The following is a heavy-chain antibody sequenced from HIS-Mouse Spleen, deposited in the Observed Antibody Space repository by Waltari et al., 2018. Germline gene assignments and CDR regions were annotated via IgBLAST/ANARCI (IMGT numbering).Heavy chain of an antibody. D-gene: IGHD2-21*02. CDR1: GYTFTGYY. Sequence: QVQLVQSGAEVKKPGASVKVSCKASGYTFTGYYMHWVRQAPGQGLEWMGWINPNRGATNKTQKFQGRVTMTRDTSISTAYMELSRLRSDDTAVYYCARDPGCGGDCYYFDYWGQGTLVTVSS. CDR3: ARDPGCGGDCYYFDY. J-gene: IGHJ4*02. V-gene: IGHV1-2*02. CDR2: INPNRGAT.